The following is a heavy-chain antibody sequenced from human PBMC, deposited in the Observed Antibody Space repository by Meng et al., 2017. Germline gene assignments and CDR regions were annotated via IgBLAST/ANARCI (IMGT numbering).Heavy chain of an antibody. CDR1: GGTFSSYA. CDR2: IIPIFGTA. V-gene: IGHV1-69*06. CDR3: ARVDRNDDADFDY. J-gene: IGHJ4*02. D-gene: IGHD1-1*01. Sequence: QGQLVQAGDEGKKPGDSVKVPCKASGGTFSSYAISWVRQAPGQGLEWMGGIIPIFGTANYAQKFQGRVTITADKSTSTAYMELSSLRSEDTAVYYCARVDRNDDADFDYWGQGTLVTVSS.